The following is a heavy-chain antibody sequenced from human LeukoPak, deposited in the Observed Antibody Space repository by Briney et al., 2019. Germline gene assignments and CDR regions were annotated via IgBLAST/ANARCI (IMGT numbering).Heavy chain of an antibody. Sequence: PSETLSLTCTVSGYSISSGYYWSWIRQPPGKGLEWIGEINHSGSTNYNPSLKSRVTISVDTSKNQFSLKLSSVTAADTAVYYCARQIAVAGMNYFDYWGQGTLVTVSS. J-gene: IGHJ4*02. D-gene: IGHD6-19*01. CDR2: INHSGST. CDR1: GYSISSGYY. CDR3: ARQIAVAGMNYFDY. V-gene: IGHV4-38-2*02.